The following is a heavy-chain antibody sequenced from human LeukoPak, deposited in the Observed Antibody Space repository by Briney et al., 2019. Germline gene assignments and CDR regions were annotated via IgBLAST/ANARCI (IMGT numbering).Heavy chain of an antibody. Sequence: GGSLRLSCAASGFTFSSYSMNWVRQAPGKGLEWVSSISSSSSYIYYADSVKGRFTISRDNAKNTLYLQMNSLRAEDTAVYYCARDTLPPPGQQLGPPFDYWGQGTLVTVSS. J-gene: IGHJ4*02. CDR2: ISSSSSYI. V-gene: IGHV3-21*01. D-gene: IGHD6-13*01. CDR3: ARDTLPPPGQQLGPPFDY. CDR1: GFTFSSYS.